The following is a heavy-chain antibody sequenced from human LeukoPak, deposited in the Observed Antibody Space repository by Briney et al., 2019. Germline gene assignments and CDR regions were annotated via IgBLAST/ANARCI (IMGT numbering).Heavy chain of an antibody. CDR3: AINRDALTGYYISYFHY. V-gene: IGHV1-18*01. CDR2: ISPFSGKT. D-gene: IGHD3-9*01. CDR1: GYTFSTYG. Sequence: GASVKVSCKASGYTFSTYGISWVRQAPGQGLEWMGWISPFSGKTNYAPKLQGRVTMSTDTSTSTAYTELRSLRSDDTAVYYCAINRDALTGYYISYFHYWGQGTLVSVSS. J-gene: IGHJ4*02.